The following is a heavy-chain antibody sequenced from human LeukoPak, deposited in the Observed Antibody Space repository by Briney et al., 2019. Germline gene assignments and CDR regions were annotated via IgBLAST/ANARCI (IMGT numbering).Heavy chain of an antibody. CDR1: GGSFSGYY. CDR2: INHSGST. V-gene: IGHV4-34*01. CDR3: ARGVVVTALFQEGGFDY. D-gene: IGHD2-21*02. Sequence: SETLSLTCAVCGGSFSGYYWSWIRQPPGKGLEWIGEINHSGSTNYNPSLKSRVTISVDTSKNQFSLKLSSVTAADTAVYYCARGVVVTALFQEGGFDYWGQGTLVTVSS. J-gene: IGHJ4*02.